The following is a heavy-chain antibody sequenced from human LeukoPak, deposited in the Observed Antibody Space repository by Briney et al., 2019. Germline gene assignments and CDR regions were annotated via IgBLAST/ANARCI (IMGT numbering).Heavy chain of an antibody. V-gene: IGHV1-18*01. D-gene: IGHD3-22*01. Sequence: ASVKVSCKASGYTFTSHGISWVRQAPGQGLEWMGWSSGYNGNANYAQKLQGRVTMTTDTSTNTAYMELRSLRSDDTAMYYCANINYYYDSTGYTRDFFDNWGQGTLVTVSS. CDR1: GYTFTSHG. CDR3: ANINYYYDSTGYTRDFFDN. CDR2: SSGYNGNA. J-gene: IGHJ4*02.